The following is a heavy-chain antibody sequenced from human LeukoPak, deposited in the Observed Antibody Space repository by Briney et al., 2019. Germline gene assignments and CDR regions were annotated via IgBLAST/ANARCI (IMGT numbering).Heavy chain of an antibody. CDR3: AELGITMIGGV. CDR1: GFTFSGYE. Sequence: GGSLRLSCAASGFTFSGYEWNWTRQPPGKGLEWVSAISGGGGITYYADSVKGRFTISRDNSQNTLYLQMNSLRAEDTAVYYCAELGITMIGGVWGKGTTVTISS. V-gene: IGHV3-23*01. D-gene: IGHD3-10*02. CDR2: ISGGGGIT. J-gene: IGHJ6*04.